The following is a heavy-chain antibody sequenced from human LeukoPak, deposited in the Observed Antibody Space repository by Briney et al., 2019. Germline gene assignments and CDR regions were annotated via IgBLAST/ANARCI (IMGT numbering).Heavy chain of an antibody. V-gene: IGHV4-59*01. CDR3: ARDPGTGKRNFDY. CDR1: GGSISSYY. D-gene: IGHD2-8*02. J-gene: IGHJ4*02. Sequence: PSETLSLTCTVSGGSISSYYWSWIRQPPGEGLEWIGDIYYSGSTNYNPSLKSRVTISVDTSKNQFSLKLSSVTAADTAVYYCARDPGTGKRNFDYWGQGTLVTVSS. CDR2: IYYSGST.